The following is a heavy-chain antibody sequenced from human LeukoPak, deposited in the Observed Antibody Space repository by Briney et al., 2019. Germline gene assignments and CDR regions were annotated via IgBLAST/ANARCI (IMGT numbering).Heavy chain of an antibody. Sequence: GGSLRLSCAASGFTFSDHSMSWIRQSPGKGLEWVAYITSGGSPMYYVDSVKGRFTISRDNAKNSLYLQMNSLRAEDTAVYYCARDLKMITFGGVRFDPWGQGTLVTVSS. CDR3: ARDLKMITFGGVRFDP. D-gene: IGHD3-16*01. J-gene: IGHJ5*02. CDR2: ITSGGSPM. V-gene: IGHV3-11*04. CDR1: GFTFSDHS.